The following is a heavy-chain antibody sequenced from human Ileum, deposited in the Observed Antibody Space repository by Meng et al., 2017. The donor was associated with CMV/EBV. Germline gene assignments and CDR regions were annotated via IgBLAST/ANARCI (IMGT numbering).Heavy chain of an antibody. V-gene: IGHV4-4*07. CDR3: ARSAPRGVPVDL. Sequence: PSATVSHTVPVSTCSSTSYARHVLRQPPGKRLEWMGRIHAPDNNAENPPLRSRVVMSLNKSTTPLSLKLTSMTAADTAVYYCARSAPRGVPVDLWGQGTLVTVSS. CDR1: TCSSTSYA. CDR2: IHAPDNN. J-gene: IGHJ5*02. D-gene: IGHD3-10*01.